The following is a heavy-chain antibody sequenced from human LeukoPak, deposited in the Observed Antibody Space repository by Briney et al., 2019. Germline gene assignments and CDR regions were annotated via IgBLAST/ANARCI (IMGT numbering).Heavy chain of an antibody. CDR1: GGSISSSSYY. V-gene: IGHV4-39*07. D-gene: IGHD3-22*01. CDR3: AREGRYYDSSGYYYPDYFDY. J-gene: IGHJ4*02. Sequence: SETLSLTCTVSGGSISSSSYYWGWIRQPPGKGLERIGSIYYSGSTYYNPSLKSRVTISVDTSKNQFSLKLSSVTAADTAVYYCAREGRYYDSSGYYYPDYFDYWGQGTLVTVSS. CDR2: IYYSGST.